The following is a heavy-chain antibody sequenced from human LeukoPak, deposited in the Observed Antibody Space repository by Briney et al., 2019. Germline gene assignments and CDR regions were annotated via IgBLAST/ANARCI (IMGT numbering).Heavy chain of an antibody. CDR2: VNVDGSTT. CDR1: GFTFPIYW. D-gene: IGHD3-16*01. V-gene: IGHV3-74*01. CDR3: TRSQHVDLYAFDI. Sequence: GGSLRLSCAASGFTFPIYWMHWVRQPPGKGLVWVSCVNVDGSTTTYADSVKGRFTISSDNAKYTVNLPMDRLRAEDRAVDYCTRSQHVDLYAFDIWGQGTMVTVSS. J-gene: IGHJ3*02.